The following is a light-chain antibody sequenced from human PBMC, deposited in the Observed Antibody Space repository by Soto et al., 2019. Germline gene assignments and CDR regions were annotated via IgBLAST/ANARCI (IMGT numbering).Light chain of an antibody. CDR1: QNINTR. CDR2: SAS. CDR3: QQFDNFSRT. V-gene: IGKV1-5*01. J-gene: IGKJ1*01. Sequence: DVQMTQSPATLSASVGDTVTITCRASQNINTRLAWYQQRPGKAPKLLVFSASRLKAGVPSRFSGTGSGTDFALTFSGLQPDDFATYYCQQFDNFSRTFGRGTKLEI.